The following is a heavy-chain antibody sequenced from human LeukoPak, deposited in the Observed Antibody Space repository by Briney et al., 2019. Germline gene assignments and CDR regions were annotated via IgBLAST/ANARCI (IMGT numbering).Heavy chain of an antibody. Sequence: GGSLRLSCSGSGFTFSTYGMHWVRKAPGKGLEWGTFIRYDGTNKWYADSVKGRFTLSRDNSKNMLYLQMNSLRAEDTAVYHCAKDRDYGDYPSAYYYYMDVWGKGTTVTVSS. CDR3: AKDRDYGDYPSAYYYYMDV. V-gene: IGHV3-30*02. D-gene: IGHD4-17*01. CDR2: IRYDGTNK. J-gene: IGHJ6*03. CDR1: GFTFSTYG.